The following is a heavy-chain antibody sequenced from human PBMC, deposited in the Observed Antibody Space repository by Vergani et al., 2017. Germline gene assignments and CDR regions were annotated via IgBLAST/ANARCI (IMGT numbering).Heavy chain of an antibody. Sequence: QLQLQESGPGLVKPSETLSLTCTVSGGSISSSSYYWGWIRQPPGKGLEWIGSIYYSGSTYYNPSLKSRVTISVDTSKNQFSLKLSCVTAADTAVYYCARDTTGDFWSGYGAFDIWGQGTMVTVSS. J-gene: IGHJ3*02. CDR3: ARDTTGDFWSGYGAFDI. D-gene: IGHD3-3*01. V-gene: IGHV4-39*07. CDR1: GGSISSSSYY. CDR2: IYYSGST.